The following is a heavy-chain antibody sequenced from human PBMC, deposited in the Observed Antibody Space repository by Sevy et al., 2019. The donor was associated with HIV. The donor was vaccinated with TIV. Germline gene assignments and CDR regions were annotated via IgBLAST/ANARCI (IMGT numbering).Heavy chain of an antibody. D-gene: IGHD5-12*01. V-gene: IGHV3-7*01. CDR2: INQDGSEK. CDR1: GFTFNSYW. CDR3: AREGSAYDTYCYHYAMEV. J-gene: IGHJ6*02. Sequence: GGSLRLSCAGSGFTFNSYWMTWVRQAPGKGLEWVANINQDGSEKYYSDSLKGRFSISRDNAKNSVHLQINTLRAEDTAVYYCAREGSAYDTYCYHYAMEVWGQGTTVTVSS.